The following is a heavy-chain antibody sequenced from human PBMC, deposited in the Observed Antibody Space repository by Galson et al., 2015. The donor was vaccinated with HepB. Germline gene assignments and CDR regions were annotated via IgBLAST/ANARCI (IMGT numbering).Heavy chain of an antibody. J-gene: IGHJ4*02. CDR3: ARVGYDFWSGYLLDY. CDR2: ISSNGGST. Sequence: SLRLSCAASGFTFSSYAMHWVRQAPGKGLEFVSAISSNGGSTYYANSVKGRFTISRDNSKNTLYLQMGSLRAEDMAVYYCARVGYDFWSGYLLDYWGQGTLVTVSS. CDR1: GFTFSSYA. D-gene: IGHD3-3*01. V-gene: IGHV3-64*01.